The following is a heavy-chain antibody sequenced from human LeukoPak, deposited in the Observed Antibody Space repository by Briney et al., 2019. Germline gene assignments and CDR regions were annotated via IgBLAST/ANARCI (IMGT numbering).Heavy chain of an antibody. CDR1: GYTFTSYG. CDR2: ISAYNGNT. J-gene: IGHJ4*02. V-gene: IGHV1-18*01. CDR3: ARDSSIAARPALRPLDY. Sequence: ASVKVSCKASGYTFTSYGISWVRQAPGQGLEWMGRISAYNGNTNFAQKLQGRITMTTDTSTSTAYMELRSLRSDDTAVYYCARDSSIAARPALRPLDYWGQGTLVTVSS. D-gene: IGHD6-6*01.